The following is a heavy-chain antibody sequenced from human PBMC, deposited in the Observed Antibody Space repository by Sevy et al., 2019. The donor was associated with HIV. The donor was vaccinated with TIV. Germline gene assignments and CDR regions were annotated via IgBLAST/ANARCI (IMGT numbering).Heavy chain of an antibody. CDR3: TRALATADTPEYYFDY. CDR2: IRRNSHEPYGGTT. D-gene: IGHD5-12*01. V-gene: IGHV3-49*03. Sequence: GGSLRLSCTPSGFTFGDYAMSWFRQAPGKGLEWVAFIRRNSHEPYGGTTEYAASVKGRFTISSDDSKRIAYLQMNSLKTEDTAVYYCTRALATADTPEYYFDYRGQGILVTVSS. CDR1: GFTFGDYA. J-gene: IGHJ4*02.